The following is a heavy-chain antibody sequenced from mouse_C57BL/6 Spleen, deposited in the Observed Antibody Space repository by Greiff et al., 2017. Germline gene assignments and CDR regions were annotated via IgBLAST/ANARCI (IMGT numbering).Heavy chain of an antibody. Sequence: VQLQQSGPGLVKPSQSLSLTCSVTGYSITSGYYWTWIRQFPGNKLEWMGYISYDGSNNYNPSLKNRISITRDTSKNQFFLKLNSVTTEDTATYYCARAYLYYGNYGWFAYWGQGTLVTVSA. V-gene: IGHV3-6*01. J-gene: IGHJ3*01. CDR3: ARAYLYYGNYGWFAY. CDR1: GYSITSGYY. D-gene: IGHD2-1*01. CDR2: ISYDGSN.